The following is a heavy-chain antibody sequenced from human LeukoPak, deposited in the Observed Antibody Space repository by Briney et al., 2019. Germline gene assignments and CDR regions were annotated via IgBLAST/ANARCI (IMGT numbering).Heavy chain of an antibody. V-gene: IGHV4-59*12. D-gene: IGHD3-9*01. CDR2: IYYSGST. Sequence: PSGTLSLTCTVAGCSISSYYWSWIRQPPGKGLEWIGYIYYSGSTNYNPSLKSRVTISVDTSKNQFSLKLSSVTAADTAVYYCARDYDILTGYYDYYNYYGMDVWGQGTTVTVSS. CDR1: GCSISSYY. J-gene: IGHJ6*02. CDR3: ARDYDILTGYYDYYNYYGMDV.